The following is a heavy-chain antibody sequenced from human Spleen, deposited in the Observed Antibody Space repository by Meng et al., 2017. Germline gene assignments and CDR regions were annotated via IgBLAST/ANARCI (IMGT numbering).Heavy chain of an antibody. J-gene: IGHJ6*02. CDR3: ARGRGYCSGGSCYSYGMDV. V-gene: IGHV3-48*03. Sequence: GESLKISCAASGFTFSSYEMNWVRQAPGKGLEWVSYISSSGSTIYYADSVKGRFTISRDNAKNSLYLQMNSLRAEDTAVYYCARGRGYCSGGSCYSYGMDVWGQGTTVTVSS. CDR2: ISSSGSTI. D-gene: IGHD2-15*01. CDR1: GFTFSSYE.